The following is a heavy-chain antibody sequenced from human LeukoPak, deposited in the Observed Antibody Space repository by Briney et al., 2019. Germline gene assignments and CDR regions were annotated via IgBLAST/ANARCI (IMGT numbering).Heavy chain of an antibody. V-gene: IGHV4-34*01. J-gene: IGHJ6*03. D-gene: IGHD3-3*01. Sequence: SETLSLTCAVYGGSFSGYYWSWIRQPPGKGLEWIGEINHSGSTNYNPSLKSRVTISVDTSENQFSLKLSSVTAADTAVYYCAREPPPARVVTLTGMDVWGKGTTVTVSS. CDR2: INHSGST. CDR1: GGSFSGYY. CDR3: AREPPPARVVTLTGMDV.